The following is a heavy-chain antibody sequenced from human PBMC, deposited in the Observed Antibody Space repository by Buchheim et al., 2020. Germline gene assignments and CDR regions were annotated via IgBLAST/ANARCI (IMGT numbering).Heavy chain of an antibody. V-gene: IGHV3-21*01. CDR3: ARDDFSGAMPAAIDY. Sequence: EVQLVESGGGLVKPGGSLRLSCAASGFTFNTYTMNWVRQAPGMGLEWVSSISSTSSYIYYADSVKGRFTISRDNAKNSLLLQMNSLRVEDTALYYCARDDFSGAMPAAIDYWGQGTL. CDR2: ISSTSSYI. CDR1: GFTFNTYT. D-gene: IGHD2-2*01. J-gene: IGHJ4*02.